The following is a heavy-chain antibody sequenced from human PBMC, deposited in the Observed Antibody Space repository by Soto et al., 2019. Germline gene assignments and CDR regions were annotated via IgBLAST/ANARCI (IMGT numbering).Heavy chain of an antibody. CDR2: IYYSGST. CDR3: ARQGVGIVATGLSNY. V-gene: IGHV4-39*01. CDR1: GGSISSSSYY. D-gene: IGHD5-12*01. Sequence: SETLSLTCTVSGGSISSSSYYWGWIRQPPGKGLEWIGSIYYSGSTYYNPSLKSRVTISVDTSKNQFSLKLSSVTAADTAVYYCARQGVGIVATGLSNYWGQGTLVTVSS. J-gene: IGHJ4*02.